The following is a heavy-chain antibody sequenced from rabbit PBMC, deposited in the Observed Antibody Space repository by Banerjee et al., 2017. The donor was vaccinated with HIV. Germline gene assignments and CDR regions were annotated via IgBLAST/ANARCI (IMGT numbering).Heavy chain of an antibody. CDR1: GFSFSSNYW. D-gene: IGHD4-2*01. V-gene: IGHV1S40*01. Sequence: QSLEESGGDLVKPGASLTLTCTASGFSFSSNYWLCWVRQAPGKGLEWIACIGAGSTYYATWAKGRFTISKTSSTTVTLQMTSLTAADTATYFCARDAGYAGSNLWGPGTLVTVS. J-gene: IGHJ4*01. CDR2: IGAGST. CDR3: ARDAGYAGSNL.